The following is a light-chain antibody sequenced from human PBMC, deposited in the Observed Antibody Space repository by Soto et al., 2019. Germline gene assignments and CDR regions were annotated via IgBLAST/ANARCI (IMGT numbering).Light chain of an antibody. CDR2: GAS. J-gene: IGKJ1*01. CDR3: EQYKNWPQT. CDR1: QSVSSN. Sequence: VMTQSPATLSVSPGERATLTCRASQSVSSNLAWYQQKPGQAPRLRIYGASTRAAGIPARFSGSGSATEFTLSISSLQSVDFAVYYCEQYKNWPQTFGQGTKVEIK. V-gene: IGKV3-15*01.